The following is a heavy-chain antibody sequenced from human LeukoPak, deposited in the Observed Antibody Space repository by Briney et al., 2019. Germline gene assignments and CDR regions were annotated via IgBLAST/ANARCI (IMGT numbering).Heavy chain of an antibody. D-gene: IGHD3-10*01. Sequence: ASVNVSCKASGYTFTGYYMHWVRQAPGQGLEWMGWINPNSGGTNYAQKFQGRVTMTRDTSISTAYMELSRLRSDDTAVYYCARAPPITRGPFDPWGQGTLVTVSS. V-gene: IGHV1-2*02. J-gene: IGHJ5*02. CDR1: GYTFTGYY. CDR3: ARAPPITRGPFDP. CDR2: INPNSGGT.